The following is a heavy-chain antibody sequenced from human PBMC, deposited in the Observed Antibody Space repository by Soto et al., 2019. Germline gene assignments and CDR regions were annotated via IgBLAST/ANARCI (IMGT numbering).Heavy chain of an antibody. J-gene: IGHJ4*02. CDR3: AKGAYGSGSYDW. CDR1: GFTFKNYA. D-gene: IGHD3-10*01. CDR2: IGGSGDTT. Sequence: GGSLRLSCAASGFTFKNYAMTWVRQGPGKGLEWVSGIGGSGDTTSYADSVKGRFTISRDNSKNTLYLQMNSLKAEDTATYYCAKGAYGSGSYDWWGQGTLVTVSS. V-gene: IGHV3-23*01.